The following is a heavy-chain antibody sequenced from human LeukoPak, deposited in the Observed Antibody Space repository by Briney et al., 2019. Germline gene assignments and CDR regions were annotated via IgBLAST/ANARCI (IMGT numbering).Heavy chain of an antibody. CDR2: INPNSGGT. J-gene: IGHJ6*03. Sequence: ASVKVSCKASGYTFTGYYMHWVRQAPGQGLEWMGWINPNSGGTNYAQKFQGRVTMTRDTSISTAYMELSRLRSDDTAVYHCARGPYCSSTSCSPMDVWGKGTTVTVSS. CDR1: GYTFTGYY. V-gene: IGHV1-2*02. CDR3: ARGPYCSSTSCSPMDV. D-gene: IGHD2-2*01.